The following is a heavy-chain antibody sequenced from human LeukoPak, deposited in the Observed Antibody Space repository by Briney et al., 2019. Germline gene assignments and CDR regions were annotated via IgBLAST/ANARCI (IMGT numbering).Heavy chain of an antibody. CDR2: IYPGDSDT. D-gene: IGHD3-3*01. CDR1: GYSFTSYW. J-gene: IGHJ5*02. CDR3: AVTNYEFWSGPENWFDP. Sequence: GESLKISCKGSGYSFTSYWIGWVRQMPGKGLEWMGIIYPGDSDTRYSPSFQGQVTISADKSISTAYLQWSSLKASDTAMYYCAVTNYEFWSGPENWFDPWGQGTLVTVSS. V-gene: IGHV5-51*01.